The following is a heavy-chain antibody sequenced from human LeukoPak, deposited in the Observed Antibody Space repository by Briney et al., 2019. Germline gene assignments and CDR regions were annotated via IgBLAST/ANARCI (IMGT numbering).Heavy chain of an antibody. J-gene: IGHJ6*02. Sequence: SETLSLTCTVSGGSISSYYWSWIRQPPGKGLEWVGYIYYSGSTNYNPSLKSRVTISVDTSKNQFSLKLSSVTAADTAVYYCARRNYLYSGSYYYYYGMDVWGQGTTVTLSS. CDR2: IYYSGST. V-gene: IGHV4-59*08. CDR3: ARRNYLYSGSYYYYYGMDV. D-gene: IGHD1-26*01. CDR1: GGSISSYY.